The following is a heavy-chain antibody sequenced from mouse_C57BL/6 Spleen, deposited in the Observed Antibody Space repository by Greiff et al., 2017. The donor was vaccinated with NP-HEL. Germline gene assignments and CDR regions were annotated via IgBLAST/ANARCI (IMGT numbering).Heavy chain of an antibody. D-gene: IGHD3-2*02. J-gene: IGHJ3*01. CDR3: ARSQTAQVPAWFAY. CDR1: GYTFTSYW. Sequence: QVQLQQPGAELVKPGASVKLSCKASGYTFTSYWMQWVKQRPGQGLEWIGEIDPSDSYTNYNQKFKGKATLTVDTSSSTAYMQLSSLTSEDSAVYYCARSQTAQVPAWFAYWGQGTLVTVSA. CDR2: IDPSDSYT. V-gene: IGHV1-50*01.